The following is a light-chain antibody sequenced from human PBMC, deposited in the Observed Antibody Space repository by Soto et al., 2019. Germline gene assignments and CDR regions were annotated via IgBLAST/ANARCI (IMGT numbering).Light chain of an antibody. V-gene: IGKV1-27*01. CDR3: QKYNSAPPA. CDR2: AAS. Sequence: DIEMTQSPSSLSASVGDRVTITCRASQGISNYLAWYQQKPGKVPKLLIYAASTLQSGVPSRFSGSGSGTDFTLTISSLQPVDVATFYCQKYNSAPPAFGQGTKVEIK. J-gene: IGKJ1*01. CDR1: QGISNY.